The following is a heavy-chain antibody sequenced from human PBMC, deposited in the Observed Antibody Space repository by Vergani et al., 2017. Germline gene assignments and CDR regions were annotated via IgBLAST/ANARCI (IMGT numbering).Heavy chain of an antibody. D-gene: IGHD3-10*01. CDR2: INHSGST. CDR1: GGSFRGYY. CDR3: ARTRRLYYYGSGSYYGV. J-gene: IGHJ4*02. V-gene: IGHV4-34*01. Sequence: QVQLQQWGAGLLKPSETLSLTCAVYGGSFRGYYWSWIRQPPGKGLEWIGEINHSGSTNYNPSLKSRVTISVDTSKNQFSLKLSSVTAADTAVYYCARTRRLYYYGSGSYYGVWGQGTLVTVSS.